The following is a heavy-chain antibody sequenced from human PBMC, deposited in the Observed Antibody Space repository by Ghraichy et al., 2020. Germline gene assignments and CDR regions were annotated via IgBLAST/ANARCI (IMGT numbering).Heavy chain of an antibody. CDR3: ARVPLGGATTKNDAFDI. Sequence: ASVKVSCKASGYTFTSYAMHWVRQAPGQRLEWMGWINAGNGNTKYSQKFQGRVTITRDTSASTAYMELSSLRSEDTAVYYCARVPLGGATTKNDAFDIWGQGTMVTVSS. D-gene: IGHD1-26*01. CDR2: INAGNGNT. V-gene: IGHV1-3*01. J-gene: IGHJ3*02. CDR1: GYTFTSYA.